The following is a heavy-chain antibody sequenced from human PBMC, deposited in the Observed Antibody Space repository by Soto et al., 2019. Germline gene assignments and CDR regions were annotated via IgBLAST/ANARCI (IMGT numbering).Heavy chain of an antibody. V-gene: IGHV3-30*18. J-gene: IGHJ4*02. CDR3: AKGQSINLVGATGH. Sequence: GGSLRLSCAASGFTFSSYGMHWVRQAPGKGLEWVAVISYDGSNKYYADSVKGRFTISRDNSKNTLYLQMNSLRAEDTAVYYCAKGQSINLVGATGHWGQGTLVTVSS. CDR1: GFTFSSYG. CDR2: ISYDGSNK. D-gene: IGHD1-26*01.